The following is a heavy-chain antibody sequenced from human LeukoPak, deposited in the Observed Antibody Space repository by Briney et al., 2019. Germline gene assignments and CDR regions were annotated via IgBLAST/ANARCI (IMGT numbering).Heavy chain of an antibody. CDR3: ARVSRGSGYDPPIGPLYYYYGMDV. J-gene: IGHJ6*02. V-gene: IGHV3-30-3*01. Sequence: GGSLRLSCAASGFTFSSYAMHWVRQAPGKGLEWVAVISYDGSNKYYADSVKGRFTISRDNAKNSLYLQMNSLRAEDTAVYYCARVSRGSGYDPPIGPLYYYYGMDVWGQGTTVTVSS. CDR2: ISYDGSNK. CDR1: GFTFSSYA. D-gene: IGHD5-12*01.